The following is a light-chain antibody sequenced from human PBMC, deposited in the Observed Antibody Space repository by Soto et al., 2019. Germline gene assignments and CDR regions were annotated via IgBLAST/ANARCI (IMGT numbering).Light chain of an antibody. V-gene: IGLV1-44*01. Sequence: QSVLTQPPSASGTPGQRVTISCSGSTSNIGSNIVNWYQQLPGTAPKLLIYSNNQRPSGVPDRISGSKSGTSASLAISGLRSEDEADYYCAAWDDSLNGPVFGGGTKVTVL. CDR3: AAWDDSLNGPV. CDR1: TSNIGSNI. CDR2: SNN. J-gene: IGLJ3*02.